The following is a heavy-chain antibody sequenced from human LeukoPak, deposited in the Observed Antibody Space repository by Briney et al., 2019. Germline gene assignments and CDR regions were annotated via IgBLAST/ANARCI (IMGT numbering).Heavy chain of an antibody. Sequence: SETLSLTCTVSGGSITSYYWSWIRQPPGKGLEWIGYIYYSGSTNYNPSLKSRVTISVDTSKNQFSLKLSSVTAADTAVYYCARVRMVRGVIKGFYFDYWGQGTLVTVSS. J-gene: IGHJ4*02. CDR3: ARVRMVRGVIKGFYFDY. D-gene: IGHD3-10*01. V-gene: IGHV4-59*08. CDR2: IYYSGST. CDR1: GGSITSYY.